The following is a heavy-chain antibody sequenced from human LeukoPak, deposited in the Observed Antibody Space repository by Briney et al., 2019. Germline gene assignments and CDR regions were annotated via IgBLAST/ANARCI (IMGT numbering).Heavy chain of an antibody. Sequence: GGTLRLSCAASGFTFSSYGMSWVRQAPGKGLEWVSAISGSGGSTYYADSVKGRFTISRDNAKNSLYLQMNSLRAEDTAVYYCASEHSGNYNRPFDYWGQGTLVTVSS. J-gene: IGHJ4*02. CDR1: GFTFSSYG. CDR2: ISGSGGST. CDR3: ASEHSGNYNRPFDY. V-gene: IGHV3-23*01. D-gene: IGHD1-26*01.